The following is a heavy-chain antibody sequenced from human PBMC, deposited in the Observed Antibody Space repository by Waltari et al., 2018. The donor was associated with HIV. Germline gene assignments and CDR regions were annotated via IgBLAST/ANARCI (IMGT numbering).Heavy chain of an antibody. D-gene: IGHD3-10*01. Sequence: EVQLVESGGGLVQPGGSLRPSCAASGFTFSSLWMSWVRQATGKGLEWVANIKQDGSEKYYVDSVNGRFTISRDNAENSLYLQMNSLRAEDTAVYYCARGGFYGSGSKVNWGQGTLVTVSS. CDR3: ARGGFYGSGSKVN. CDR2: IKQDGSEK. V-gene: IGHV3-7*04. J-gene: IGHJ4*02. CDR1: GFTFSSLW.